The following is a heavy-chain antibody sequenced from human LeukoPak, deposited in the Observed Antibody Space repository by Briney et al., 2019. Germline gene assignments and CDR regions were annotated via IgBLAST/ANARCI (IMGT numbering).Heavy chain of an antibody. CDR1: GFTFSSYG. D-gene: IGHD6-13*01. V-gene: IGHV3-30*02. CDR3: AKDIAAAGPKGDYFDY. CDR2: IRYDGSNK. Sequence: GGSLRLSCAASGFTFSSYGMHWVRQAPGKGLEWVAFIRYDGSNKYYADSVKGRFTISRDNSKNTLYLQMNSLRAEDTAVYYCAKDIAAAGPKGDYFDYWGQGTLVTVSS. J-gene: IGHJ4*02.